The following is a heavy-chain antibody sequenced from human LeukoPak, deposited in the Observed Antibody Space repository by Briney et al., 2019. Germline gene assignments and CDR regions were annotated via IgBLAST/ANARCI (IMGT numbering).Heavy chain of an antibody. D-gene: IGHD3-10*01. J-gene: IGHJ4*02. Sequence: ASVKVSCKASGYTFTSYGISWVRQAPGQGLEWMGWISAYNGNTNYAQKLQGRVTMATDTSTSTAYMELRSLRSDDTAVYYCARDSETWFGDLEWFSPGGYWGQGTLVTVSS. CDR1: GYTFTSYG. CDR3: ARDSETWFGDLEWFSPGGY. V-gene: IGHV1-18*01. CDR2: ISAYNGNT.